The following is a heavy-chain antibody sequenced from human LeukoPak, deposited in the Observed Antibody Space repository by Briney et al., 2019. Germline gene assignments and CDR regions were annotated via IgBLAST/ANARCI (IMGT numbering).Heavy chain of an antibody. J-gene: IGHJ5*02. CDR1: GGPFSIYA. V-gene: IGHV1-69*01. D-gene: IGHD3-3*01. CDR2: FIPIFGTA. Sequence: SVKVSCHASGGPFSIYAISWVREAPGHGLEWMGGFIPIFGTAHYPQKFQGRVTITADESTSTAYMELSSLRSEDTAVYYCARAAYYDFWSGFLNWFDPWGQGTLVTASS. CDR3: ARAAYYDFWSGFLNWFDP.